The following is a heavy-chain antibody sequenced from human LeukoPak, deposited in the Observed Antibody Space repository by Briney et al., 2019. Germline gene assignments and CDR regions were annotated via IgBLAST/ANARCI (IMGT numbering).Heavy chain of an antibody. V-gene: IGHV3-53*01. CDR3: ATVTFGGA. J-gene: IGHJ5*02. CDR2: LYSGGRT. Sequence: GGSLRLSCAVSWFSVSSNDMNWVRQVPGKGPEWVSVLYSGGRTKYADSVKGRFTISRDNSKNTLFLQMNSLRVEDTAVYYCATVTFGGAWGQGTRVIVSS. D-gene: IGHD3-16*01. CDR1: WFSVSSND.